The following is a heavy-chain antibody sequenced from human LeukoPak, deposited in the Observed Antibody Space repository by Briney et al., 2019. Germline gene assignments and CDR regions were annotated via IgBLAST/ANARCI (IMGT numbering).Heavy chain of an antibody. V-gene: IGHV4-61*02. J-gene: IGHJ4*02. D-gene: IGHD3-10*01. CDR2: IYTSGST. CDR3: RGVRFGELSDY. CDR1: GGSISSGGYY. Sequence: SETLSLTCTVSGGSISSGGYYWSWIRQPAGKGLEWIGRIYTSGSTNYNPSLKSRVTMSVDTSKNQFSLQLSSVTAADTAVYYCRGVRFGELSDYWGQGTLVTVSS.